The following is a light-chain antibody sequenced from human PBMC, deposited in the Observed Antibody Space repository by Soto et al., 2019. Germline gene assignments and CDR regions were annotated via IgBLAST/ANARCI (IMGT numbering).Light chain of an antibody. J-gene: IGLJ2*01. CDR2: EGS. CDR3: SSYAGAVV. V-gene: IGLV2-23*01. Sequence: QSALTQPASVSGSPGQSITLSCTRTSSGVQSYNLVSWYQHHPGKAPKLIIYEGSQWPSGVSGRFSVSQSGNTASLTISGLQAEDEADSYCSSYAGAVVFGGGTKLTVL. CDR1: SSGVQSYNL.